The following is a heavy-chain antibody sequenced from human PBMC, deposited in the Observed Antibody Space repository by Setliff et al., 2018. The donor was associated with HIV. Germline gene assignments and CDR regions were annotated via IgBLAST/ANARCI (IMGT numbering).Heavy chain of an antibody. D-gene: IGHD6-13*01. CDR3: ATDLFWAAPGPPYYNYYYMEV. CDR1: GFTFSNAW. Sequence: GGSLRLSCAASGFTFSNAWMSWVRQAPGKGLEWVGRIKSKPDGGTTDYAAPVKGGFTISRDDSKNTLYLQMNSLKTEDTAVFYCATDLFWAAPGPPYYNYYYMEVWGKGTTVTDSS. CDR2: IKSKPDGGTT. J-gene: IGHJ6*03. V-gene: IGHV3-15*01.